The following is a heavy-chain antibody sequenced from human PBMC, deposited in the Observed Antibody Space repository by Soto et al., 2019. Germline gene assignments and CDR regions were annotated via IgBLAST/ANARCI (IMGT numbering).Heavy chain of an antibody. CDR2: ITGNGGST. Sequence: EVQLLESGGGLVQPGGSLRLSCAASGFTFSTYALSWVRLAPGKGLEWVSAITGNGGSTYYADSVKGRFTISRDNSKNTLYLQMNSLRAEDTAVYYCAKNSAATIRVGYDYWCQGTLVTVSS. J-gene: IGHJ4*02. CDR3: AKNSAATIRVGYDY. D-gene: IGHD5-12*01. CDR1: GFTFSTYA. V-gene: IGHV3-23*01.